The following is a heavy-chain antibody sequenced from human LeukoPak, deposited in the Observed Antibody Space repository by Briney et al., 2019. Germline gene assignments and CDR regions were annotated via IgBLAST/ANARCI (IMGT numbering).Heavy chain of an antibody. CDR2: VNNDGSAT. V-gene: IGHV3-74*01. Sequence: GGSLRLSCAASRFIFTNYWIHWVRQAPGKGLVWVSHVNNDGSATSYADSVKGRFTISIDSANNTVYLQMNILRVEDTAVYYRTSFFETNWGQGTLVTVSS. J-gene: IGHJ4*02. D-gene: IGHD3-9*01. CDR3: TSFFETN. CDR1: RFIFTNYW.